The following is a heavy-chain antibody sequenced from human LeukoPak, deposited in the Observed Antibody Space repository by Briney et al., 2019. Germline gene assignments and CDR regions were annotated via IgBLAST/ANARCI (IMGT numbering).Heavy chain of an antibody. CDR1: GFTFSSSW. V-gene: IGHV3-7*01. Sequence: GGSLRLSCAASGFTFSSSWMGWARQAPGKGLEWVANIKEDGSWKHYAVSVQGRFTISRDNAKNSLYLQMNSLRAEDTAVYYCARDRGWYHADCLGQGTLVTVSS. CDR3: ARDRGWYHADC. J-gene: IGHJ4*02. D-gene: IGHD6-19*01. CDR2: IKEDGSWK.